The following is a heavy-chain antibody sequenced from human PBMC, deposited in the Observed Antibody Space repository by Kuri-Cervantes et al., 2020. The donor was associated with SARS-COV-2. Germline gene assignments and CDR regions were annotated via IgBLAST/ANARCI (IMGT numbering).Heavy chain of an antibody. J-gene: IGHJ4*02. CDR3: ARGNYYDSSGYYLVYVGGVDY. CDR2: KKQVGSEK. D-gene: IGHD3-22*01. V-gene: IGHV3-7*01. Sequence: GGSWRLSCAASGFTFITYWMSWVRQAPGKGLEWVANKKQVGSEKYYVDSVKGRFTISRDNAKISLYLQMNRLRAEDTAVYYCARGNYYDSSGYYLVYVGGVDYWGQGTLVTVSS. CDR1: GFTFITYW.